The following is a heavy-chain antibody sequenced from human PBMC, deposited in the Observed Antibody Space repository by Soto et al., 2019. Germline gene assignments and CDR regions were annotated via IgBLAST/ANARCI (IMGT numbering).Heavy chain of an antibody. V-gene: IGHV3-23*01. Sequence: PGGSLRLSCAASGFTFSSYAMSWVRQAPGKGLEWVSAISGSGGSTYYADSVKGRFTISRDNSKNTLYLQMNSLRAEDTAVYYCAKDRDYYDSSGYSFCFDYWGQGTLVTVS. J-gene: IGHJ4*02. CDR3: AKDRDYYDSSGYSFCFDY. D-gene: IGHD3-22*01. CDR1: GFTFSSYA. CDR2: ISGSGGST.